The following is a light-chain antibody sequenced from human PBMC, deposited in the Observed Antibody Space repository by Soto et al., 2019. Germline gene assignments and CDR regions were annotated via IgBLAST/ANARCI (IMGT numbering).Light chain of an antibody. CDR2: AAS. V-gene: IGKV1-39*01. J-gene: IGKJ2*01. CDR1: QSISSY. Sequence: DIQMTQSPSSLSASVGDRVTITCRASQSISSYLNWYQQKPGKAPKLLIYAASSLQSGVPSRFSGSGSGTDFTLTISSLQPEDFATYYCKQSYSTPYTFGQRTKLEIK. CDR3: KQSYSTPYT.